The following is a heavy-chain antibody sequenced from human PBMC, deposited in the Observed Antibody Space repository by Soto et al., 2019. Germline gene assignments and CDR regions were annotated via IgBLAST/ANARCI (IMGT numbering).Heavy chain of an antibody. V-gene: IGHV3-64*01. D-gene: IGHD2-2*01. J-gene: IGHJ4*02. CDR1: GFPFSSHA. Sequence: GGSLRFSCAASGFPFSSHAMHWVRQAPGKGLEYVSATSSDGGVTYYANSVKGRFTISRDNSKNTLYLQMGSLRPEDMAVYYCAREQCSSSTSYFYIDYWGRGTLVTVSS. CDR2: TSSDGGVT. CDR3: AREQCSSSTSYFYIDY.